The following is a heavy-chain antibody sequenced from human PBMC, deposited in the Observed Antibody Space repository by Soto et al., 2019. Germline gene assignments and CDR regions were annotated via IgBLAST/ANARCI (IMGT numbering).Heavy chain of an antibody. D-gene: IGHD3-22*01. Sequence: EVQLVESGGGLVQPGGSLRLSCAASGFTFSSYSMNWVRQAPGKGLEWVSYISSSSSTIYYADSVKGRFTISRDNAKNSLYLQMNSLRDEDTAVYYCAGKNTYYYDSSGSMDVWGPGTTVSVSS. CDR3: AGKNTYYYDSSGSMDV. V-gene: IGHV3-48*02. CDR2: ISSSSSTI. CDR1: GFTFSSYS. J-gene: IGHJ6*02.